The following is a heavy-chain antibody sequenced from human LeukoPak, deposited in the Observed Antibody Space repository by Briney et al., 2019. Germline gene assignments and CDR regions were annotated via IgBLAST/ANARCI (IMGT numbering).Heavy chain of an antibody. D-gene: IGHD7-27*01. CDR2: LYHSGTT. J-gene: IGHJ4*02. CDR1: GGSLNNSDYY. CDR3: TRRTRLGPRVDY. Sequence: SETLSLTCTVSGGSLNNSDYYWDWIRQPPGKGLEWIGGLYHSGTTFSNLSMKSRVTISLDTSNNQFSLKLTSMTAADTAVYFCTRRTRLGPRVDYWGQGTLVTVSS. V-gene: IGHV4-39*07.